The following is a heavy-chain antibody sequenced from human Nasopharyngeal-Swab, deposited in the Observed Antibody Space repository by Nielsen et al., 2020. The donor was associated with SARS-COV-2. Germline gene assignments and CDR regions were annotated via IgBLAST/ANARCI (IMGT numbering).Heavy chain of an antibody. CDR2: IIPILGIA. CDR1: GGTFSSYA. J-gene: IGHJ2*01. D-gene: IGHD5-24*01. Sequence: SVKVSCKASGGTFSSYAISWVRQAPGQGLEWMGRIIPILGIANYAQKFQGRVTITADKSTSTAYVELSSLRSEDTAVYYCAAGRATILNWYFDLWGRGTLVTVSS. CDR3: AAGRATILNWYFDL. V-gene: IGHV1-69*04.